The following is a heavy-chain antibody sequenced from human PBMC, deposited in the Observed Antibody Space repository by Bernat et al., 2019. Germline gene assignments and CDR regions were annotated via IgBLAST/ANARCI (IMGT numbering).Heavy chain of an antibody. CDR1: GFTFSGSA. J-gene: IGHJ4*02. CDR3: TSRIVGATGEGSAERKDY. D-gene: IGHD1-26*01. CDR2: IRSKANSYAT. V-gene: IGHV3-73*01. Sequence: EVQLVESGGGLVQPGGSLKLSCAASGFTFSGSAMHWVRQASGKGLEWVGRIRSKANSYATAYAASVKGRFTISRDDSKNTAYLQMNSLKTEDTAVYYCTSRIVGATGEGSAERKDYWGQGTLVTVSS.